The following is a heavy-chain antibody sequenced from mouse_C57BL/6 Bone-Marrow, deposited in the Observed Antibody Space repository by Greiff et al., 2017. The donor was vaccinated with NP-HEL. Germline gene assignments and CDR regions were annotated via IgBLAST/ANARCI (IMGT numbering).Heavy chain of an antibody. CDR3: ARRDDYDGTFAY. J-gene: IGHJ3*01. D-gene: IGHD2-4*01. V-gene: IGHV5-17*01. CDR1: GFTFSDYG. Sequence: DVHLVESGGGLVKPGGSLKLSCAASGFTFSDYGMHWVRQAPEKGLEWVAYISSGSSTIYYADTVKGRFTISRDNAKNTLFLQMTSLRSEDTAMYYCARRDDYDGTFAYWGQGTLVTVSA. CDR2: ISSGSSTI.